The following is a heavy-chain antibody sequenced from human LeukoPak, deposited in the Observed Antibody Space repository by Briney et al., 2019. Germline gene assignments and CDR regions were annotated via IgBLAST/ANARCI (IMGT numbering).Heavy chain of an antibody. CDR1: GFSFSIYG. CDR3: ARGGLTIAEATTSWYLDY. CDR2: TWYDGSNK. D-gene: IGHD1-26*01. Sequence: GGSLRLSCATSGFSFSIYGMHWVRQAQGKGLEWVSLTWYDGSNKNYADSVKGRFTISRDNSKNTLYLQMNSLRGEDTAVYYCARGGLTIAEATTSWYLDYWGQGTLVTVSS. V-gene: IGHV3-33*01. J-gene: IGHJ4*02.